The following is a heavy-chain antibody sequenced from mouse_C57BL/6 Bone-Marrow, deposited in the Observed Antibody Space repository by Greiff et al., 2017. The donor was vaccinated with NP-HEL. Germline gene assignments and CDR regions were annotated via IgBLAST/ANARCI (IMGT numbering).Heavy chain of an antibody. CDR3: ARSGLYSNYVHWYFDV. CDR2: IYPRSGNT. D-gene: IGHD2-5*01. V-gene: IGHV1-81*01. Sequence: QVQRVESGAELARPGASVKLSCKASGYTFTSYGISWVKQRTGQGLEWIGEIYPRSGNTYYNEKFKGKATLTADKSSSTAYMELRSLTSEDAAVYFCARSGLYSNYVHWYFDVWGTGTTVTVSS. J-gene: IGHJ1*03. CDR1: GYTFTSYG.